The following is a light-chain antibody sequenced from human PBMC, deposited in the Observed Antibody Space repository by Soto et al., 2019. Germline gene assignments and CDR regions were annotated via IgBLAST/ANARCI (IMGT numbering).Light chain of an antibody. CDR1: QGISSW. CDR2: AAS. CDR3: QQYGSSPRT. J-gene: IGKJ1*01. Sequence: DIQMTQSPSSLSASIGDRVTITCRASQGISSWLAWYQQKPGKAPKLLIYAASSLQSGVPSRFSGSGSGTDFTLTISRLEPEDFAVYYCQQYGSSPRTFGQGTKVDI. V-gene: IGKV1D-16*01.